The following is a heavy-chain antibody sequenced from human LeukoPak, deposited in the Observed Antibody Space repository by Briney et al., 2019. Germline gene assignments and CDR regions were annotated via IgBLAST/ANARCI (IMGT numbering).Heavy chain of an antibody. V-gene: IGHV1-2*02. CDR1: GYTFTGYY. J-gene: IGHJ5*02. CDR2: INPNSGGT. Sequence: ASVKVSCKAPGYTFTGYYMHWVRQAPGQGLEWMGWINPNSGGTNYAQKFQGRVTMTRDTSISTAYMELSRLRSDDTAVYYCAREFVLTGYYNENWFDPWGQGTLVTVSS. D-gene: IGHD3-9*01. CDR3: AREFVLTGYYNENWFDP.